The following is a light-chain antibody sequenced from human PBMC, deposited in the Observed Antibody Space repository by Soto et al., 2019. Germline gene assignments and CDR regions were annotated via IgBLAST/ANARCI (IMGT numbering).Light chain of an antibody. CDR3: SSFTSTHTYV. J-gene: IGLJ1*01. Sequence: QSALTQPASVSGSPGQSMTISCTGSSSGVGGYHYVSWYQQHPGKAPELIIYQVSHRPSGVSDRFSGSKSGNTASLTISGLQGEDEATYYCSSFTSTHTYVFGTGTKVTVL. CDR1: SSGVGGYHY. CDR2: QVS. V-gene: IGLV2-14*03.